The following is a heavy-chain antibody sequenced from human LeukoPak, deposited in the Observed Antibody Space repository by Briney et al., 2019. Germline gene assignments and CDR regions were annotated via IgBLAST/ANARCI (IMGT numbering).Heavy chain of an antibody. Sequence: PGGSLRLSCEASGFTFSSYWMTWVRQAPGKGLEWVANIKQDGSEKYYVDSVKGRITISRDNAKNSLYLQMNSLRAEDTAVYYCARTHPFDYWGQGTLVTVSS. CDR1: GFTFSSYW. CDR2: IKQDGSEK. V-gene: IGHV3-7*03. CDR3: ARTHPFDY. J-gene: IGHJ4*02.